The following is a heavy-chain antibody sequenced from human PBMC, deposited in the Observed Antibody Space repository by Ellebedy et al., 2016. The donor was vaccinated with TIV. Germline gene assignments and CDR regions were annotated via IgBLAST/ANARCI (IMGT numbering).Heavy chain of an antibody. CDR1: GFIFSSYW. CDR2: IKQDGSEK. J-gene: IGHJ6*02. CDR3: ARSTYKYGLVHGVDV. D-gene: IGHD5-24*01. V-gene: IGHV3-7*01. Sequence: GESLKISXAASGFIFSSYWMSWVRQAPGKGLEWVANIKQDGSEKYYVDSVKGRFTTSRDNAQTSLYLQMDRLTSDDTAVYYCARSTYKYGLVHGVDVWGQGTTVTVSS.